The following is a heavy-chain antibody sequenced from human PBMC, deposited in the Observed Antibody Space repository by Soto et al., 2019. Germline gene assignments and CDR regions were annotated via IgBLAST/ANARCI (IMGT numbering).Heavy chain of an antibody. J-gene: IGHJ4*02. CDR3: AKYPGGYATYFDY. V-gene: IGHV3-23*01. CDR2: ISGSGGST. Sequence: EVQLLESGGGLVQPGGSLRLSCAASGFTFSSYAMSWVRQAPGKGLEWVSAISGSGGSTYYADSVKGRLTISRDNSKNTLYLQMNSLRAEGTAVYYWAKYPGGYATYFDYWGQGTLVTVSS. CDR1: GFTFSSYA. D-gene: IGHD2-2*01.